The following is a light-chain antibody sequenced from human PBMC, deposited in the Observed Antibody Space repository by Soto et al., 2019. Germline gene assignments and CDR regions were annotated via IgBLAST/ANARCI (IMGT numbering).Light chain of an antibody. CDR3: QQYMSSVT. J-gene: IGKJ1*01. Sequence: EIVLTQSPGSLSLSPGERATLSCRASQSVDSTFFAWYQKKPGQAPRLLMYGVSKRATGIPDRFSGSGSGTDFTLTISILESEDFAVYYCQQYMSSVTFGQGTRVEIK. V-gene: IGKV3-20*01. CDR2: GVS. CDR1: QSVDSTF.